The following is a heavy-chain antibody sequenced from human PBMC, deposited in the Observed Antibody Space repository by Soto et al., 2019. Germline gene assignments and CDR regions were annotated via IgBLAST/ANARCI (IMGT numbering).Heavy chain of an antibody. CDR3: ARRNWNYGAFDI. J-gene: IGHJ3*02. V-gene: IGHV3-23*01. CDR1: GFTFSSYG. Sequence: GGSLRLSCAASGFTFSSYGMSWVRQAPGKGLEWVSGISGSGSSTYYADSVKGRFTISRDNSKNTLYLQVNSLRADDTAVYYCARRNWNYGAFDIWGQGTMVTVSS. CDR2: ISGSGSST. D-gene: IGHD1-7*01.